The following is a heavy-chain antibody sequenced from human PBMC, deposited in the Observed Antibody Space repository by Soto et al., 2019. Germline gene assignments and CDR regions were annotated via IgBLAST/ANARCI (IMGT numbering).Heavy chain of an antibody. Sequence: QVQLVQSGAEVKKPGASVKVSCKASGYTFTSSGFSWVRQAPGQGLEWMAWISAYNGETHYAQKFQGRVTMTTDTSTSTSYMELRSLRSDDTAVYHCARDSGSYMYVSDWGQGTLVTVSS. J-gene: IGHJ4*02. CDR2: ISAYNGET. CDR3: ARDSGSYMYVSD. CDR1: GYTFTSSG. V-gene: IGHV1-18*01. D-gene: IGHD1-26*01.